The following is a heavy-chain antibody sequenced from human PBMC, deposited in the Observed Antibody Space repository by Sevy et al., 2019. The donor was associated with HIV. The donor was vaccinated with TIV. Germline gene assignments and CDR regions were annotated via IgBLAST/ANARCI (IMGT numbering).Heavy chain of an antibody. Sequence: KISCKASGYTFTGYYMHWVRQAPGQGLEWMGWINPNSGGTNYAQKFQGRVTMTRDTSISTAYMELSRLRSDDTALYYCARGGYCSSTSCRYYYYYGMDVWGQGTTVTVSS. CDR3: ARGGYCSSTSCRYYYYYGMDV. CDR1: GYTFTGYY. CDR2: INPNSGGT. V-gene: IGHV1-2*02. J-gene: IGHJ6*02. D-gene: IGHD2-2*01.